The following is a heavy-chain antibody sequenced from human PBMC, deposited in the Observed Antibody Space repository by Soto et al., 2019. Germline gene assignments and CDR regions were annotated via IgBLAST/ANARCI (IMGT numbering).Heavy chain of an antibody. Sequence: GESLKISCKGSGYSFTSYWIGWVRQMPGKGLEWMGIIYPGDSDTRYSPSFQGQVTISADKSISTAYLQWSSLNASDTAMYYCARHGLDYGSGSYYNVGYYYYGMDVWGQGTTVTAP. CDR1: GYSFTSYW. V-gene: IGHV5-51*01. CDR3: ARHGLDYGSGSYYNVGYYYYGMDV. D-gene: IGHD3-10*01. J-gene: IGHJ6*02. CDR2: IYPGDSDT.